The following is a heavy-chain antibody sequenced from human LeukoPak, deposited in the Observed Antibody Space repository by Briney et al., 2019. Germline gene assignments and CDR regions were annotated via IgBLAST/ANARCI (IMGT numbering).Heavy chain of an antibody. D-gene: IGHD2-8*01. Sequence: GESLKISCKGSGYSFTSYWIGWVRQMPGKGLEWMGIIYPGDSDTRYSPSFQGRVTISADKSISTAYLQWSSLKASDTAMYYCARLGGYCTNGVCYTSHNLDYWGQGTLVTVSS. CDR2: IYPGDSDT. CDR1: GYSFTSYW. J-gene: IGHJ4*02. CDR3: ARLGGYCTNGVCYTSHNLDY. V-gene: IGHV5-51*01.